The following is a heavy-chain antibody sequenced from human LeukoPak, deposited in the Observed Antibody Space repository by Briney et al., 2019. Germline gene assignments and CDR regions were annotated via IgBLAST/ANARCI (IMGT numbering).Heavy chain of an antibody. Sequence: GASVKVSCKASGYTFTSYDINWVRQATGQGLEWMGWMNPNSGNTGYAQKFQGRVTMTRNTSISTAYMELSSLRSEDTAVYYCVRRGRRGNWIDPWGQGTLVTVSS. CDR3: VRRGRRGNWIDP. V-gene: IGHV1-8*01. J-gene: IGHJ5*02. D-gene: IGHD3-16*01. CDR1: GYTFTSYD. CDR2: MNPNSGNT.